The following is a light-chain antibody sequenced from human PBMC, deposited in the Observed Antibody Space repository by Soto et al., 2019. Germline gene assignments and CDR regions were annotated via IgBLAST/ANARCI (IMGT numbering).Light chain of an antibody. V-gene: IGLV1-44*01. CDR2: GND. CDR1: SSNIGSST. CDR3: TAWDDSLSAVV. J-gene: IGLJ2*01. Sequence: QSVLTQPPSTSGTTGHRGIISCSGTSSNIGSSTVNWYQQLPGTAPKLLIYGNDQRPSGVPDRFSGSKSGTSVFLAISGLQSEDEADYYCTAWDDSLSAVVFGGGTKLTVL.